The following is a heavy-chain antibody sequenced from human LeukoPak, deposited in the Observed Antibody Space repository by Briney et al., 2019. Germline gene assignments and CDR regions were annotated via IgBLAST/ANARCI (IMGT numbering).Heavy chain of an antibody. Sequence: PGGSLRLSCAASGFTFDDYAMHWVRQAPGKGLEWVSGISWNSGSIGYADSVKGRFTISRDNAKNSLYLQMNSLRAEDMALYYCAKDSSPDYYDSSGYRDWGQGTLVTVSS. CDR1: GFTFDDYA. J-gene: IGHJ4*02. V-gene: IGHV3-9*03. CDR3: AKDSSPDYYDSSGYRD. CDR2: ISWNSGSI. D-gene: IGHD3-22*01.